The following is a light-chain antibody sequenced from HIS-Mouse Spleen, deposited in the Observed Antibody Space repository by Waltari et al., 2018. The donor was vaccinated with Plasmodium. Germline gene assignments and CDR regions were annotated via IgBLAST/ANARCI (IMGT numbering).Light chain of an antibody. J-gene: IGLJ2*01. CDR1: SPNIGAGYD. V-gene: IGLV1-40*01. CDR3: QSYDSSLGGSV. Sequence: QSVLTQPPSVSGAPGQRVTISCTGSSPNIGAGYDVHWYQQLPGTAPKLLIYGNSNRPAGVPDLFSGSKSGTSASLAITGLQAEDEADYYCQSYDSSLGGSVFGGGTKLTVL. CDR2: GNS.